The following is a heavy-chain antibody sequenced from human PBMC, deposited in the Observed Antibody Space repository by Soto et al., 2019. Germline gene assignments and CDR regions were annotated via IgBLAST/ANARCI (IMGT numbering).Heavy chain of an antibody. CDR1: GGSISSSSYY. Sequence: GKTSETLSLTCTVSGGSISSSSYYWGWIRQPPGKGLEWIGSIYYSGSTYYNPSLKSRVTISVDTSKNQFSLMLSSVTVAYTVVYYCARFSLLEYYFDYWGQGTLVTVSS. D-gene: IGHD3-3*01. CDR2: IYYSGST. V-gene: IGHV4-39*01. J-gene: IGHJ4*02. CDR3: ARFSLLEYYFDY.